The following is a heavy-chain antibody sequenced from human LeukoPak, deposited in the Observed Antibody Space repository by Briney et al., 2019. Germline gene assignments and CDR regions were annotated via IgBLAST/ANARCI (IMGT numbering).Heavy chain of an antibody. CDR2: ISYDGSNK. Sequence: GGSLRLSCAASGFTFSSYGMHWVRRAPGKGLEWVAVISYDGSNKYYADSVKGRFTISRDNSKNTLYLQMNSLRAEDTAVYYCIGYCSSTSCQGHDYWGQGTLVTVSS. CDR3: IGYCSSTSCQGHDY. J-gene: IGHJ4*02. CDR1: GFTFSSYG. D-gene: IGHD2-2*01. V-gene: IGHV3-30*03.